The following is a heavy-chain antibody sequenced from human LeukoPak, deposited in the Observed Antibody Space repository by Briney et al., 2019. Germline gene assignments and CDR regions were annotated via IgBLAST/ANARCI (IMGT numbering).Heavy chain of an antibody. CDR2: INHSGST. CDR3: ARGRKSTSCYQV. V-gene: IGHV4-34*01. CDR1: GGSFSGYY. Sequence: PSETLSLTCAVYGGSFSGYYWSWIRQPPGKGLEWIGEINHSGSTNYNPSLKSRVTVSVDTSKNQFFLKLSSVTAADTAVYYCARGRKSTSCYQVWGKGTTVTVSS. J-gene: IGHJ6*04. D-gene: IGHD2-2*01.